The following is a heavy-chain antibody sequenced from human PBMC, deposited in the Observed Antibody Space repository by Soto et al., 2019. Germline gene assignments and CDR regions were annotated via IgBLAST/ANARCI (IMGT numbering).Heavy chain of an antibody. CDR1: GGTFSSYA. V-gene: IGHV1-69*13. Sequence: SVKVSCKASGGTFSSYAISWVRQAPGQGLEWMGGIIPIFGTANYAQKFQGRVTITADESTSTAYMELSSLRSEDTAVYYCARDPIRRIAAADYYYGMDVWGQGTTVTVSS. CDR2: IIPIFGTA. J-gene: IGHJ6*02. CDR3: ARDPIRRIAAADYYYGMDV. D-gene: IGHD6-13*01.